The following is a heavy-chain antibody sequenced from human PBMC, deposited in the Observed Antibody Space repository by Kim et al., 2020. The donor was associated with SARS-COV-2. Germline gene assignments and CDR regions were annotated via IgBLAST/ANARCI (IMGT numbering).Heavy chain of an antibody. J-gene: IGHJ4*02. CDR3: ARFAYDSSGYYFSY. V-gene: IGHV4-34*01. CDR1: GGSFSGYY. D-gene: IGHD3-22*01. Sequence: SETLSLTCAVYGGSFSGYYWSWIRQPPGKGLEWIGEINHSGSTNYNPSLKSRVTISVDTSKNQFSLKLSSVTAADTAVYYCARFAYDSSGYYFSYWGQGT. CDR2: INHSGST.